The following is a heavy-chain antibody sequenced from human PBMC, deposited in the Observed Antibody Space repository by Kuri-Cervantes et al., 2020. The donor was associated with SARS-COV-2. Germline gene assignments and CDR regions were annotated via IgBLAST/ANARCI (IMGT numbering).Heavy chain of an antibody. Sequence: GESLKISCAASGFTFSSYSMNWVRQAPGKGLEWVSSISSSSSYIYYADSVKGRFTISRDNAKNSLYLQMNSLRAEDTAVYYCAGDPTAGRLRYFDWFSSGPSNYYGMDVWGQGTTVTVSS. CDR2: ISSSSSYI. V-gene: IGHV3-21*01. D-gene: IGHD3-9*01. CDR1: GFTFSSYS. CDR3: AGDPTAGRLRYFDWFSSGPSNYYGMDV. J-gene: IGHJ6*02.